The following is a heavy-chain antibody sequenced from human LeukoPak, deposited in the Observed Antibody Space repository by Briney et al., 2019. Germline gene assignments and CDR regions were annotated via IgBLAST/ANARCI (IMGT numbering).Heavy chain of an antibody. V-gene: IGHV3-21*01. CDR3: ASLLRYFDWLRGLDAFDI. J-gene: IGHJ3*02. CDR1: GFTLTKYW. D-gene: IGHD3-9*01. Sequence: GDSLRLSCAASGFTLTKYWMTWVRQAPGKGLEWVSSISSSSSYIYYADSVKGRFTISRDNAKNSLYLQMNSLRAEDTAVYYCASLLRYFDWLRGLDAFDIWGQGTMVTVSS. CDR2: ISSSSSYI.